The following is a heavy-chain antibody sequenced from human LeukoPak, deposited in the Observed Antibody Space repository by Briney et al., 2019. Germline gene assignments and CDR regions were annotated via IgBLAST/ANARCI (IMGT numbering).Heavy chain of an antibody. Sequence: GGSLRLSCAASGFTFNTFWMTWVRQAPGKGLEWVANINEDGSEKVYLDSLKGRITVSRDNAKNTVHLQMDSLRVENTALYYCARDPFSRGFGAFDFWGQGTMVTVSS. CDR3: ARDPFSRGFGAFDF. V-gene: IGHV3-7*04. CDR1: GFTFNTFW. D-gene: IGHD2-2*01. CDR2: INEDGSEK. J-gene: IGHJ3*01.